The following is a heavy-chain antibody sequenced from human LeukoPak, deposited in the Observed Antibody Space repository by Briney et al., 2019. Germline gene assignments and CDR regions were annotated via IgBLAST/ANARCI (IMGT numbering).Heavy chain of an antibody. CDR2: IYYSGST. V-gene: IGHV4-59*08. Sequence: PSETLSLTCTVSGGSISSYYWSWIRQPPGKGLEWIAYIYYSGSTNYNPSLKSRVTTSADKSKNQFSLKLSSVTAADTAVYYCARHKAATVPRFDYWGQGTLVTVSS. CDR3: ARHKAATVPRFDY. D-gene: IGHD2-15*01. J-gene: IGHJ4*02. CDR1: GGSISSYY.